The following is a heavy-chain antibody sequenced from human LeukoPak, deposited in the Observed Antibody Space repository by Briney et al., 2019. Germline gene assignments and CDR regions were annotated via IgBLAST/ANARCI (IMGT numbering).Heavy chain of an antibody. V-gene: IGHV4-4*07. CDR1: GGSISNYF. D-gene: IGHD3-16*01. Sequence: SETLSLTCTVSGGSISNYFWSWVRQPAGKGLEWIGRIYTSGSTHYNPSLMSRVTISVDTSKNQFSLKLSSVTAADTAVYYCARDTFKKDAFDIWGQGTMVTVSS. CDR2: IYTSGST. CDR3: ARDTFKKDAFDI. J-gene: IGHJ3*02.